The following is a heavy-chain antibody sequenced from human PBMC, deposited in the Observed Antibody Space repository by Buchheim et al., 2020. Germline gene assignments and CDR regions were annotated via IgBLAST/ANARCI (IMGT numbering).Heavy chain of an antibody. CDR2: IYYSGST. V-gene: IGHV4-30-4*01. CDR1: GCSISSGDYY. D-gene: IGHD2-15*01. Sequence: QVQLQESGPGLVKPSQTLSLTCTVSGCSISSGDYYWSWIRKPPGKGLEWIGYIYYSGSTYYNPSLKSRVTISVDTSKYLFSLKLSSMTAADTAVYYCARVFRGYCSGTSCYYFDYWGQGTL. CDR3: ARVFRGYCSGTSCYYFDY. J-gene: IGHJ4*02.